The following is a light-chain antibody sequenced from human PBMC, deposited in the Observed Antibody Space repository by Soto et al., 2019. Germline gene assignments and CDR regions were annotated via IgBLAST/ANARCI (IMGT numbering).Light chain of an antibody. J-gene: IGKJ5*01. V-gene: IGKV1-5*01. CDR2: DAS. Sequence: DIQMTQSPSILSASVGDRVTITCRSSQTITNWLAWYQQKPGRAPKLLIYDASTLESGVPSRFSGSGSETEFTLTISRLQPDDFATYFCHSRAFGQGTRLEIK. CDR3: HSRA. CDR1: QTITNW.